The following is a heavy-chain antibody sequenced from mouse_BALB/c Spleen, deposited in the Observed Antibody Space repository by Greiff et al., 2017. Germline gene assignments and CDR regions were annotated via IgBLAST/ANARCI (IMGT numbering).Heavy chain of an antibody. Sequence: EVHLVESGGGLVQPGGSRKLSCAASGFTFSSFGMHWVRQAPEKGLEWVAYISSGSSTIYYADTVKGRFTISRDNPKNTLFLQMTSLRSEDTAMYYCARSYGSSLWGQGTLVTVSA. D-gene: IGHD1-1*01. V-gene: IGHV5-17*02. CDR1: GFTFSSFG. CDR3: ARSYGSSL. CDR2: ISSGSSTI. J-gene: IGHJ3*01.